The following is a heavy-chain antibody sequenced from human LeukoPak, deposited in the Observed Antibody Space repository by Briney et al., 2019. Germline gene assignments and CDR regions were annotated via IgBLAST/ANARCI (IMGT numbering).Heavy chain of an antibody. Sequence: SETLSLTCTVSGGSISSYYWSWIRQPPGKGLEWIGYIYYSGSTNYNPSLKSRVTISVGTSKNQFSLKLSSVTAADTAVYYCASSYYDILTGYPESYYYYGMDVWGQGTTVTVSS. J-gene: IGHJ6*02. D-gene: IGHD3-9*01. CDR2: IYYSGST. CDR3: ASSYYDILTGYPESYYYYGMDV. CDR1: GGSISSYY. V-gene: IGHV4-59*08.